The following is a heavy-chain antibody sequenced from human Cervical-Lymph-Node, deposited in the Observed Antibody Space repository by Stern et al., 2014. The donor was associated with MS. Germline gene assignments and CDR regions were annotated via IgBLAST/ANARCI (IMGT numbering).Heavy chain of an antibody. Sequence: VQLVESGGGVVQLGRSLTLPCAASGFSLSNSAMHCVRQAPGQGLEWVAVMSFVGGNKKYGDSVKGRFSISRDMANNTLFLQMNSLRLEDTAVYYCMGVGDAMHVWGQGTTVIVSS. V-gene: IGHV3-30*03. CDR1: GFSLSNSA. CDR2: MSFVGGNK. J-gene: IGHJ6*02. CDR3: MGVGDAMHV.